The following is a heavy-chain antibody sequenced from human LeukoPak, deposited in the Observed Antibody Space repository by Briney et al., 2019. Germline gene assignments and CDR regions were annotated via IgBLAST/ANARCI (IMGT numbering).Heavy chain of an antibody. CDR2: IKQDGSDK. V-gene: IGHV3-7*01. D-gene: IGHD4/OR15-4a*01. J-gene: IGHJ4*02. Sequence: GGSLRLSCGASGFSLSNYWMSWVRQAPGKGLEWVANIKQDGSDKNYVDSVRGRFTISRDNAENSLFLQMNSLRAEDTALYYGTRVNGATGVASDYWGQGTLVTVS. CDR1: GFSLSNYW. CDR3: TRVNGATGVASDY.